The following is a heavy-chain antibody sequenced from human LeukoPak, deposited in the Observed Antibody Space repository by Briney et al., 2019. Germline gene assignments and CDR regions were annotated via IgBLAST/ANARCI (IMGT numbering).Heavy chain of an antibody. CDR2: INPNSGGT. V-gene: IGHV1-2*02. D-gene: IGHD3-22*01. Sequence: ASVKVSCKTAGYSFTGYYVHWVRQAPGQGLEWMGWINPNSGGTDYARKFQGRVTMTRDTSMSTTYMELSRLRSDDTAVYYCARAPPDHYDGSGYYGFDDWGQGTLVTVSA. CDR3: ARAPPDHYDGSGYYGFDD. CDR1: GYSFTGYY. J-gene: IGHJ4*02.